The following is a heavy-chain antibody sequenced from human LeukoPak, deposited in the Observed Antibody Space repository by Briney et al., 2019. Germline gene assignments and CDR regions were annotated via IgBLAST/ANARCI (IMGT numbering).Heavy chain of an antibody. Sequence: SGALSLTCVVSGGSVSSSRWWSWVRQPPGKGLEWIGQVYHDGGTKYNPSLKSRVTISVDTSKNQFSLKLSSVTAADTAVYYCARSPYYYDSSGYFGPNWFDPWGQGTLVTVSS. CDR3: ARSPYYYDSSGYFGPNWFDP. CDR1: GGSVSSSRW. J-gene: IGHJ5*02. V-gene: IGHV4-4*02. D-gene: IGHD3-22*01. CDR2: VYHDGGT.